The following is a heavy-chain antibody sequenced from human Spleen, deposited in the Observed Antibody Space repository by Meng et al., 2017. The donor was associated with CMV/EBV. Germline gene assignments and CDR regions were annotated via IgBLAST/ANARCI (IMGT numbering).Heavy chain of an antibody. V-gene: IGHV3-30*02. D-gene: IGHD6-13*01. Sequence: GESLKISCAASGFTFSSYGMHWVRQAPGKGLEWVAFIRYDGSNKYYADSVKGRFTISRDNSKNTLFLQMNRLRAEDTSVYYCVRDVGQPGEGNTWYKWYDPWGQGTLVTVSS. J-gene: IGHJ5*02. CDR2: IRYDGSNK. CDR1: GFTFSSYG. CDR3: VRDVGQPGEGNTWYKWYDP.